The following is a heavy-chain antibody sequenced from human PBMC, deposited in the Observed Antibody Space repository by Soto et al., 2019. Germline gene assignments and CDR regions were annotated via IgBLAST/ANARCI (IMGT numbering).Heavy chain of an antibody. CDR3: ARGDPFGVFDY. J-gene: IGHJ4*02. CDR1: GGSISSSSYY. D-gene: IGHD3-3*01. Sequence: SETLSLTCTVSGGSISSSSYYWGWIRQPPGKGLEWIGSIYYSGSTYYNPSLKSRVTISVDTSKNRFSLKLSSVTAADTAVYYCARGDPFGVFDYWGQGTLVTVSS. CDR2: IYYSGST. V-gene: IGHV4-39*01.